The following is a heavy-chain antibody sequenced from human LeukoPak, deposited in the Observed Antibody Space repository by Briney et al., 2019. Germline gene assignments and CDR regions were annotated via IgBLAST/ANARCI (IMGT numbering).Heavy chain of an antibody. CDR1: GDNFSSYV. J-gene: IGHJ3*02. V-gene: IGHV1-69*04. D-gene: IGHD3-16*02. CDR2: IIPTLDVA. Sequence: SVKVSCKASGDNFSSYVITWVRQAPGQGLEWMGRIIPTLDVANFAQKFKGRVTITADKFTNTAHLELSSLRSEDTAVYFCTREGVYSPDPTSYHRLPFDIWGKGTVVIVSS. CDR3: TREGVYSPDPTSYHRLPFDI.